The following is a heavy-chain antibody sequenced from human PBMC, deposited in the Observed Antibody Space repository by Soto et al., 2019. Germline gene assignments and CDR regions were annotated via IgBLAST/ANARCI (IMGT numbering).Heavy chain of an antibody. J-gene: IGHJ6*02. D-gene: IGHD3-10*01. Sequence: PSQTLSLTCAISGDSVSSNSAAWNWIRQSPSRGLEWLGRTYYRSKWYNDYAVSVKSRITINPDTSKNQFSLQLNSVTPEDTAVYYCARDSVPGGSYYYYGMDVWGQGTTVTVSS. CDR1: GDSVSSNSAA. CDR3: ARDSVPGGSYYYYGMDV. V-gene: IGHV6-1*01. CDR2: TYYRSKWYN.